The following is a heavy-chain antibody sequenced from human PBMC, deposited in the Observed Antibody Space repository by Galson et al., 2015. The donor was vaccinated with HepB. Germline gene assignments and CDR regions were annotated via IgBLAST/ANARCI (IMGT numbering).Heavy chain of an antibody. CDR2: INPNSGGT. D-gene: IGHD1-26*01. Sequence: SVKVSCQASGYTFIDYYVHWARQAPGQGLEWMGWINPNSGGTHYAHNFLVRVTMTRETSISTAYMELTWLRSYDTAVYYCARETKKSTVNYYPPHYWGQGTPVTVSA. CDR1: GYTFIDYY. V-gene: IGHV1-2*07. CDR3: ARETKKSTVNYYPPHY. J-gene: IGHJ4*02.